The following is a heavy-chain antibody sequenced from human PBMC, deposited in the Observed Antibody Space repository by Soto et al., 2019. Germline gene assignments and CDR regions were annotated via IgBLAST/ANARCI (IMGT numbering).Heavy chain of an antibody. J-gene: IGHJ6*02. D-gene: IGHD2-15*01. Sequence: SETLSLTCTVSGGSISSSSYYWGWIRQPPGKGLEWIGSIYYSGSTYYNPSLKSRVTISVDTSKNQFSLKLSSVTAADTAVYYCAEEGYCSGGSCYSAFGSHRPNYYGMDVWGQGTTVTVSS. CDR1: GGSISSSSYY. CDR3: AEEGYCSGGSCYSAFGSHRPNYYGMDV. V-gene: IGHV4-39*01. CDR2: IYYSGST.